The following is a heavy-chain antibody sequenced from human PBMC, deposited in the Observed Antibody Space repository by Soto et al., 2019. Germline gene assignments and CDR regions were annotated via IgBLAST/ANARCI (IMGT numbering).Heavy chain of an antibody. CDR2: ISGSGGST. J-gene: IGHJ4*02. V-gene: IGHV3-23*01. Sequence: EVQLLESGGGLVQPGGSLRLSCAASGFTISSSAMSWVRQAPGKGLEWVSAISGSGGSTYYADSVKGRFTISRDNSKNTLYLQMNSLRAEDTAVYYCAKAVYGGNYSGDWGQGTLVTVSS. CDR3: AKAVYGGNYSGD. CDR1: GFTISSSA. D-gene: IGHD2-21*02.